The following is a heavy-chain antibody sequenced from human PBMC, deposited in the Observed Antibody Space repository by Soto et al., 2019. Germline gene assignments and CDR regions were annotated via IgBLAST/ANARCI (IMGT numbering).Heavy chain of an antibody. Sequence: KASETLSLTCAVSGGSISSSIWWSWVRQPPGKGLEWIGEIFHTGSTNYNPSLTSRVTISLNKSRNQFSLTLTSVTAADTAVYYCARLRFLGGIPVPPSDYWGQGILVTVSS. CDR2: IFHTGST. V-gene: IGHV4-4*02. D-gene: IGHD3-16*01. CDR1: GGSISSSIW. J-gene: IGHJ4*02. CDR3: ARLRFLGGIPVPPSDY.